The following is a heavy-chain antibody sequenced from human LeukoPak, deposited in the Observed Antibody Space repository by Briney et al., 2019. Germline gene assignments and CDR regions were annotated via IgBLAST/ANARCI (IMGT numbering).Heavy chain of an antibody. J-gene: IGHJ4*02. Sequence: GGSLRLSCAASGFTFSNYAMHWVRQAPGKGLEWVAIISYDGSNKYYADPVEGRFTISRDNSKNTLYLQMNSLRADDTAVYYCARGRSGSHHFDSWGQGTLVTVPS. V-gene: IGHV3-30*04. CDR1: GFTFSNYA. CDR3: ARGRSGSHHFDS. CDR2: ISYDGSNK. D-gene: IGHD3-10*01.